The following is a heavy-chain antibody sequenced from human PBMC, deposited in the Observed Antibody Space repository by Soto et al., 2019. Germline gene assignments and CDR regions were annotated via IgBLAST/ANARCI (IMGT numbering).Heavy chain of an antibody. J-gene: IGHJ5*02. CDR1: GYTFTSYG. CDR3: ARGSPREVWYNWFDP. V-gene: IGHV1-18*01. Sequence: ASVKVSCKASGYTFTSYGISWVRQAPGQGLEWMGWISAYNGNTNYAQKLQGRVTMTTDTSTSTAYMELRSLRSDDTAVYYCARGSPREVWYNWFDPWGQGTLVTVSS. CDR2: ISAYNGNT. D-gene: IGHD2-21*01.